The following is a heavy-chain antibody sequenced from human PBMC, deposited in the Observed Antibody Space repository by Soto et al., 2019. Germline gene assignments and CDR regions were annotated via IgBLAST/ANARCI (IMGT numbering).Heavy chain of an antibody. CDR2: IWYDGSNK. D-gene: IGHD4-17*01. J-gene: IGHJ6*03. Sequence: QVQLVESGGGVVQPGRSLRLSCAASGFTFSSYGMHWVRQAPGKGLEWVAVIWYDGSNKYYADSVKGRFTISRDNSKNTLYLQMNSLRAEDTAVYYWARDENYGDPYYYYYMDVWGKGTTVTVSS. CDR1: GFTFSSYG. CDR3: ARDENYGDPYYYYYMDV. V-gene: IGHV3-33*01.